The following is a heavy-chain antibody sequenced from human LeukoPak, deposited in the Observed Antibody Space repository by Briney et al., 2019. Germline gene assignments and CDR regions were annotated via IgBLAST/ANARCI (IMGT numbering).Heavy chain of an antibody. D-gene: IGHD3-10*01. CDR3: ARESRGELFAPPDY. Sequence: GRSLRLSCAASGFTFSSYGMHWVRQAPGKGLEWVAVISYDGSNKYYADSVKGRFTISRDNSKNTLYLYMNSLRAEDTAVYYCARESRGELFAPPDYWGQGTLVIVSP. CDR1: GFTFSSYG. V-gene: IGHV3-30*03. CDR2: ISYDGSNK. J-gene: IGHJ4*02.